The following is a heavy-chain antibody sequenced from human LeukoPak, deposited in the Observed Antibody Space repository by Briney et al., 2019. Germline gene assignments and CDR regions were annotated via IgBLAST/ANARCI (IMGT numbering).Heavy chain of an antibody. CDR1: GYSFTNYW. V-gene: IGHV5-51*01. CDR3: ARPHYYDSIGYYFDS. J-gene: IGHJ4*02. D-gene: IGHD3-16*01. Sequence: GGSLRLSCKGSGYSFTNYWIGWVRQMPGNGLEWMGIIYPGDSDIRYSPSFQGQVTISVDKSISTAYLQWSSLTASDTAIYYCARPHYYDSIGYYFDSWGQGTLVTVSS. CDR2: IYPGDSDI.